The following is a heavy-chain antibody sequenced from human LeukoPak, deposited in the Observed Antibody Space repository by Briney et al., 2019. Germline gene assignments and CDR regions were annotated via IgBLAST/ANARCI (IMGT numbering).Heavy chain of an antibody. Sequence: SETLSLTCTVSGGSISSYYWSWIRQPPGKGLEWIGYIYYSGSTNYNPSLKSRVTISVDTSKNQFSLKLSSVTAADTAVYYCARGLSYYDFWSGYYKDYYYYMDVWGKGTTVTVSS. V-gene: IGHV4-59*08. J-gene: IGHJ6*03. D-gene: IGHD3-3*01. CDR1: GGSISSYY. CDR3: ARGLSYYDFWSGYYKDYYYYMDV. CDR2: IYYSGST.